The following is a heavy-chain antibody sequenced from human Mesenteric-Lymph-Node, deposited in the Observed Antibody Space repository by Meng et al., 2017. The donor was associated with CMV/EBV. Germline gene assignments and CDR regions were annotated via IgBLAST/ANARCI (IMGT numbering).Heavy chain of an antibody. CDR3: TTDLGWAYSSGWSDF. CDR1: GFIVSSNY. D-gene: IGHD6-19*01. Sequence: GGSLRLSCAASGFIVSSNYMSWVRQAPGKGLEWVSTIYSSGYTRYAGSVRGRFTITRDNSRNTPDLQMNSLRPEDTAVYYCTTDLGWAYSSGWSDFWGQGTLVTVSS. CDR2: IYSSGYT. J-gene: IGHJ4*02. V-gene: IGHV3-66*03.